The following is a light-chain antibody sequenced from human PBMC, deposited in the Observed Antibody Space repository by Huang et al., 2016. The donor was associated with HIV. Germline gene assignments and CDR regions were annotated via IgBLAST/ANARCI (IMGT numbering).Light chain of an antibody. CDR3: QQYGTSPWT. J-gene: IGKJ1*01. CDR2: GSS. V-gene: IGKV3-20*01. CDR1: QIVTSRY. Sequence: EIVLTQSPGTLSLSPGERATLSCTTSQIVTSRYLAWFQQKPYQPPSLLIYGSSNRATGISDRFSGSGSGTDFTLTISRLEPEDFAVYYCQQYGTSPWTFGPGTKVEIK.